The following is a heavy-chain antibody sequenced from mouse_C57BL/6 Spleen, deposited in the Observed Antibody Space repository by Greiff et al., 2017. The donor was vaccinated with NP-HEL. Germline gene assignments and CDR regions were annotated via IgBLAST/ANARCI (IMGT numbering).Heavy chain of an antibody. V-gene: IGHV1-15*01. Sequence: QVQLQQSGAELVRPGASVTLSCKASGYTFTDYEMHWVKQTPVHGLEWIGAIDPETGGTAYNQKFKGKAILTADKSSSTAYMELRSLTSEDSAVYYCTRGGNMVTNYFDYWGQGTTLTVSS. CDR2: IDPETGGT. CDR1: GYTFTDYE. CDR3: TRGGNMVTNYFDY. D-gene: IGHD2-2*01. J-gene: IGHJ2*01.